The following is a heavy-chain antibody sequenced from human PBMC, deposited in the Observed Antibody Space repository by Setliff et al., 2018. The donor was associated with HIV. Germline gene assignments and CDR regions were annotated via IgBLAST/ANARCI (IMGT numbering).Heavy chain of an antibody. D-gene: IGHD6-19*01. CDR2: IYYSGTT. V-gene: IGHV4-39*01. CDR3: ARAGISVAGSSYYYYYYMDV. J-gene: IGHJ6*03. CDR1: GGSINSSNYY. Sequence: KTSETLSLTCSVSGGSINSSNYYWGWFRQPPGKGLEWIGNIYYSGTTYYSPSLKSRVTISIDSSKNQFSLKLSSVTAADTAVYYCARAGISVAGSSYYYYYYMDVWGKGTTVTVSS.